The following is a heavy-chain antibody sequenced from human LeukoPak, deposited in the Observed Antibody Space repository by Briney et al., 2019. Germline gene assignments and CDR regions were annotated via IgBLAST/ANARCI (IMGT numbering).Heavy chain of an antibody. V-gene: IGHV3-23*01. J-gene: IGHJ4*02. CDR3: AKAGGYSSRGIDY. Sequence: GGSLRLSCTASGFTFSSYWMSWVRQAPGKGLEWVSGISGNGGSTYYADSAKGRFTISRDNSKNTLYLQINSLRAEDTAVYYCAKAGGYSSRGIDYWGQGTLVTVSS. CDR1: GFTFSSYW. CDR2: ISGNGGST. D-gene: IGHD5-12*01.